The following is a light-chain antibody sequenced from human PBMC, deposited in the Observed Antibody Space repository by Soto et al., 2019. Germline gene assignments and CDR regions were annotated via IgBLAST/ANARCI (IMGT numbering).Light chain of an antibody. Sequence: YELTQPPSVSVSPGQTARITCSRDTLPKQYAYWYQQKAGQAPVLLIYKDSERPSGIPERFSGSSSGTTVTLTISGVQAEHEADYYCQSADSSGTYYVFGTGTKVTVL. CDR2: KDS. V-gene: IGLV3-25*02. CDR3: QSADSSGTYYV. J-gene: IGLJ1*01. CDR1: TLPKQY.